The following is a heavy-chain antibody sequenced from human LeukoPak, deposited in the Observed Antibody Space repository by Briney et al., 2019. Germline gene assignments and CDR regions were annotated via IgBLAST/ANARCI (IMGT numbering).Heavy chain of an antibody. CDR1: GFTFSSYA. V-gene: IGHV3-23*01. J-gene: IGHJ4*02. Sequence: GGSLRLSCVASGFTFSSYAMSWVRQAPGKGLEWVSVVSGGGHNTYYADSVKGRFTMSRDNSKRTVYLQMNSLRAEDTAVYYCAKDRSSWYYPFDSWGQGTLVTVPS. CDR2: VSGGGHNT. D-gene: IGHD3-3*01. CDR3: AKDRSSWYYPFDS.